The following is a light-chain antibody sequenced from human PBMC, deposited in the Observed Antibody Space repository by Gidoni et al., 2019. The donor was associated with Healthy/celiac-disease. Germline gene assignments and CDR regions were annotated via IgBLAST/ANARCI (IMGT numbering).Light chain of an antibody. CDR3: QQSYSTPYT. Sequence: DSQMTESPSSLSVSVGDRVTITCRASQSISSYLNWYQQKPGKAPKLLIYAASSLQSGVPSRFSGSGSGTDFTLTISSLQPEDFATYYCQQSYSTPYTFGRGTKLEIK. CDR1: QSISSY. J-gene: IGKJ2*01. V-gene: IGKV1-39*01. CDR2: AAS.